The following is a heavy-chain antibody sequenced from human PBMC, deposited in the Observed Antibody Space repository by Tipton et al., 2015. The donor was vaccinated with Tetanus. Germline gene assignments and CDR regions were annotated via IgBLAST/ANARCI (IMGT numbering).Heavy chain of an antibody. CDR3: AREEEQQTPYCYFDS. CDR1: GDSVSSNSAA. V-gene: IGHV6-1*01. Sequence: GLVKPSQTLSLTCAISGDSVSSNSAAWNWIRQSPSRGLEWLGRTYYRSKWFNNYTVSVNGRLTINPDTSKNQFSLQLKSVTPEDTAGYYCAREEEQQTPYCYFDSWAQGTLVTVSS. D-gene: IGHD6-13*01. J-gene: IGHJ4*02. CDR2: TYYRSKWFN.